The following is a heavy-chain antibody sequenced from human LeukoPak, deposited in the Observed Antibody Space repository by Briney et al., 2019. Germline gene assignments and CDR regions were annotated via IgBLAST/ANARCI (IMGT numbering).Heavy chain of an antibody. CDR1: GYTFTGYY. D-gene: IGHD3-22*01. Sequence: GASVKVSCKASGYTFTGYYMHWVRQAPGQGLEWMGWINPNSGGTNYAQKFQGRVTMTRDTSISTAYMELSRLRSDDTAVYYCARDRIYDSSGYYSDYFDYWGQGTLVTVSS. CDR2: INPNSGGT. V-gene: IGHV1-2*02. CDR3: ARDRIYDSSGYYSDYFDY. J-gene: IGHJ4*02.